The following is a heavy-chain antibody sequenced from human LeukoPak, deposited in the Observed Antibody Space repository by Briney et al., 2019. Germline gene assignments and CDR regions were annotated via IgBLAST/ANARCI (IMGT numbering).Heavy chain of an antibody. CDR3: TRGSFGGGLSSDY. Sequence: GGSLRLSCAASGFTFSSYSMNWVRQAPGKGLEWVSCISGSSSYIYSADSVKGRFTISRHNAKNSLYLQMNSLRAEDTALYYCTRGSFGGGLSSDYWSQGTLVTVSS. CDR1: GFTFSSYS. CDR2: ISGSSSYI. J-gene: IGHJ4*02. D-gene: IGHD3-16*01. V-gene: IGHV3-21*04.